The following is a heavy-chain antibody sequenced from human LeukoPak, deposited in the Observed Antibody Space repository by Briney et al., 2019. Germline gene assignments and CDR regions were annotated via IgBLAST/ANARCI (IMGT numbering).Heavy chain of an antibody. D-gene: IGHD2-15*01. CDR2: INPSGGST. J-gene: IGHJ6*02. Sequence: ASVKVSCKASGYTFTSYYMHWVRQAPGQGLEWMGIINPSGGSTSYAQKFQGRVTMTRDTSTSTVYMELSSLRSEDTAVYYCARDGRHQPDSWYYYYGMDVWGQGTTVTVSS. CDR1: GYTFTSYY. CDR3: ARDGRHQPDSWYYYYGMDV. V-gene: IGHV1-46*01.